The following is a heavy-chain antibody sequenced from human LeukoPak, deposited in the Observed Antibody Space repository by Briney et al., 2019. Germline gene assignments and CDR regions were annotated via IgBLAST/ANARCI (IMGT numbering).Heavy chain of an antibody. V-gene: IGHV3-20*04. CDR2: INWNGGST. J-gene: IGHJ4*02. CDR1: GFTFDDYG. CDR3: ARTDGIDFYFDY. Sequence: GGSLRLSCAASGFTFDDYGMSWVRQAPGKGLEWVSGINWNGGSTGYADSVKGRFTISRDNAKNSLHLQMNSLRAEDTALYYCARTDGIDFYFDYWGQGTLVTVSS. D-gene: IGHD3-3*01.